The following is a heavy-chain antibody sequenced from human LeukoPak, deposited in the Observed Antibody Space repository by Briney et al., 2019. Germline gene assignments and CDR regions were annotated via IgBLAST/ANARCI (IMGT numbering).Heavy chain of an antibody. Sequence: ASMKVSCKAFGYSFINNSISWVRQAPGQGLEWMGWISGYNGNTNYAQNFQGRVTMTTDTSTSTAYMELTSLRSDDSAIYYCARSRPYGDYMRDAFDIWGQGTMVTVSS. CDR1: GYSFINNS. CDR3: ARSRPYGDYMRDAFDI. J-gene: IGHJ3*02. D-gene: IGHD4-17*01. CDR2: ISGYNGNT. V-gene: IGHV1-18*01.